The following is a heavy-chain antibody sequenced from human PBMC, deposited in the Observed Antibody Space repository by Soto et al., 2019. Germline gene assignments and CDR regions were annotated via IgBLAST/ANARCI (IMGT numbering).Heavy chain of an antibody. D-gene: IGHD3-22*01. V-gene: IGHV1-3*01. CDR3: AKDYYDSSGYYPPALLFDY. CDR2: INAGNGNT. J-gene: IGHJ4*02. CDR1: GYTFTSYA. Sequence: GASAKVSCKASGYTFTSYAMHWVRQAPGQRLEWMGWINAGNGNTKYSQKFQGRVTITRDTSASTAYMELSSLRSEDTAVYYCAKDYYDSSGYYPPALLFDYWGQGTLVTVSS.